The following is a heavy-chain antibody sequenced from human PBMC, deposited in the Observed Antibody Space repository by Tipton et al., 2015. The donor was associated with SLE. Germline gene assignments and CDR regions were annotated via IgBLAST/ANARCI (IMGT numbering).Heavy chain of an antibody. J-gene: IGHJ4*02. D-gene: IGHD3-16*01. CDR3: ARVPQGLRLGEFDY. CDR1: GYTLTELS. CDR2: FDPEDGET. V-gene: IGHV1-24*01. Sequence: QVQLVQSGPEVKKPGASVKVSCKVSGYTLTELSMHWVRQAPGKGLEWMGGFDPEDGETIYAQKFQGRVTMTRDTSTSTVYMELSSLRSEDTAVYYCARVPQGLRLGEFDYWGQGTLVTVSS.